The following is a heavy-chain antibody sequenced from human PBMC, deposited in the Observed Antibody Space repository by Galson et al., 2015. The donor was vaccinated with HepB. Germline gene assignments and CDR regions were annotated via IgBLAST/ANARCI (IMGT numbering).Heavy chain of an antibody. CDR3: AREGYFYGLDV. Sequence: SLRLSCAASGFTLRVYEMNWVRQAPGKGLEWIACINGRGNTMYYADSVKGRLTISRDDDKSTLYLQMNSLRAEDTAIYYCAREGYFYGLDVWGQGTTVTVSS. V-gene: IGHV3-48*03. J-gene: IGHJ6*02. CDR1: GFTLRVYE. CDR2: INGRGNTM.